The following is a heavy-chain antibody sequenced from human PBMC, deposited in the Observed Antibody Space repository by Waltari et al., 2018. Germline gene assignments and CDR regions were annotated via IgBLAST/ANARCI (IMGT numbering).Heavy chain of an antibody. J-gene: IGHJ4*02. CDR3: ARDSGRVTPFDY. V-gene: IGHV1-3*03. Sequence: QLQLVQSGAEATKPRAPAKASCKASGYTLTSYAMHWVRQAPGQRLEWMGWINAGNCNTKYAQEFQGRVTVTRDTSASTAYMELSSLRSEDMAVYYCARDSGRVTPFDYWGQGTLVTVSS. D-gene: IGHD2-21*02. CDR2: INAGNCNT. CDR1: GYTLTSYA.